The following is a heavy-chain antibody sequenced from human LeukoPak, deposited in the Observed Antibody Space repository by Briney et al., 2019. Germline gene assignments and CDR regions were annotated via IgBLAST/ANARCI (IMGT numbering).Heavy chain of an antibody. CDR3: ARTYYDFWSGYSQNNWFDP. CDR1: GFTFSSYS. Sequence: PGGSLRLSCAASGFTFSSYSVNWVRQPPGKGLEWIGEINHSGSTNYNPSLKSRVTISVDTSKNQFSLKLSSVTAADTAVYYCARTYYDFWSGYSQNNWFDPWGQGTLVTVSS. V-gene: IGHV4-34*01. CDR2: INHSGST. D-gene: IGHD3-3*01. J-gene: IGHJ5*02.